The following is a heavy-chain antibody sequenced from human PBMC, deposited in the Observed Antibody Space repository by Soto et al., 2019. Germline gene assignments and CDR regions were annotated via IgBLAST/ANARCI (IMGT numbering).Heavy chain of an antibody. V-gene: IGHV3-20*01. Sequence: GGSLRLSCAASGFTFDDYGMSWVRQAPGKGLEWVSGINWNGGSTGYADSVKGRFTISRDNAKNSRYLQMNSLRAEDTAWYHYARESGGMSCYGCYYYYYMDVWGKGTTVTVSS. CDR3: ARESGGMSCYGCYYYYYMDV. D-gene: IGHD2-2*01. J-gene: IGHJ6*03. CDR2: INWNGGST. CDR1: GFTFDDYG.